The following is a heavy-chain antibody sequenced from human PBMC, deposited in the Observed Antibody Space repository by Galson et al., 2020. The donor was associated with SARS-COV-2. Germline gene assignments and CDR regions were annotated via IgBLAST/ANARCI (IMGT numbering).Heavy chain of an antibody. J-gene: IGHJ4*02. CDR1: GFTFSSYW. V-gene: IGHV3-74*01. CDR2: IDSDGSST. CDR3: ARMVRGSDPPYHFDY. Sequence: GESLKISCAASGFTFSSYWMHWVRQAPGKGLVWVSRIDSDGSSTSYADSVKGRFTISRDNAKNTLYLQMNSLRAEDTAVYYCARMVRGSDPPYHFDYWGQGTLVTVSS. D-gene: IGHD3-10*01.